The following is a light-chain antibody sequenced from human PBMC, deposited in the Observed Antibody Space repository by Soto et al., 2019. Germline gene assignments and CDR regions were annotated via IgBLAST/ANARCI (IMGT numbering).Light chain of an antibody. CDR1: KLGDKY. J-gene: IGLJ1*01. V-gene: IGLV3-1*01. CDR2: QDT. CDR3: QAWDRTTAGV. Sequence: SSELIQPPSVSVSPGQTANITCSGDKLGDKYACWYQQKQGQSPVLVIYQDTKRPSGIPERFSGSNSGNTATLTISGTQAMDEADYYCQAWDRTTAGVFGTGTKVTVL.